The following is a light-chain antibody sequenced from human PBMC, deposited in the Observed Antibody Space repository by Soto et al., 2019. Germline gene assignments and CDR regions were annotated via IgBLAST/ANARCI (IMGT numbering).Light chain of an antibody. Sequence: DIQMTQSPSSLSASVGDRVTIACRASQSISSYLNWYQQKPGKGSKLLIYAASSLESGVSSRLSGSGSGTDFTLTISSLQPEDFATYYCQQSYRTPRTFGGGTKVDIK. J-gene: IGKJ4*01. V-gene: IGKV1-39*01. CDR1: QSISSY. CDR2: AAS. CDR3: QQSYRTPRT.